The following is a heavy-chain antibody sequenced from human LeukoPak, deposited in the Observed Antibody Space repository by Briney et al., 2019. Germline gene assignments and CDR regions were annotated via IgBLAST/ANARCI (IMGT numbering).Heavy chain of an antibody. CDR2: INHSGST. J-gene: IGHJ4*02. V-gene: IGHV4-34*01. Sequence: PGGSLRLSCAASGFTFSTYGMHWIRQPPGKGLEWIGEINHSGSTNYNPSLKSRVTISVDTSKNQFSLKLSSVTAADTAVYHCARGGRLEMATIGRSYFDYWGQGTLVTVSS. CDR1: GFTFSTYG. D-gene: IGHD5-24*01. CDR3: ARGGRLEMATIGRSYFDY.